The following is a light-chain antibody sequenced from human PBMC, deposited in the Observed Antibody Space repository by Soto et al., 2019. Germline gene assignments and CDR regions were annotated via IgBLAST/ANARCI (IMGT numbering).Light chain of an antibody. V-gene: IGKV1-5*01. CDR3: QQYNSYPWT. J-gene: IGKJ1*01. Sequence: DIQMTQSPSSQSASIGDRVTITCRASQTVNTYLHWYQQKPGKAPKLLIYDASSLESGVPSRFSGSGSGTEFTLTISSLQPDDFATYYCQQYNSYPWTLGQGTNVDIK. CDR1: QTVNTY. CDR2: DAS.